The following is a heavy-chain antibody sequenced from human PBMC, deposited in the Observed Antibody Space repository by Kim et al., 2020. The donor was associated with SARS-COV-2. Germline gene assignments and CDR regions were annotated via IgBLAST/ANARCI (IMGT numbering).Heavy chain of an antibody. V-gene: IGHV4-39*01. CDR3: ARTYYDFWSALSPSYYYYGMDV. CDR2: IYYSGST. J-gene: IGHJ6*02. D-gene: IGHD3-3*01. CDR1: GGSISSSSYY. Sequence: SETLSLTCTVSGGSISSSSYYWGWIRQPPGKGLEWIGSIYYSGSTYYNPSLKSRVTISVDTSKNQFSLKLSSVTAADTAVYYCARTYYDFWSALSPSYYYYGMDVWGQGTTVTVSS.